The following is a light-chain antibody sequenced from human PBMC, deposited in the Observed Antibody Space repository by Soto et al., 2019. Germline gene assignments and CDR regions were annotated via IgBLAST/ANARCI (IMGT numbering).Light chain of an antibody. CDR3: QQYDSSSLT. J-gene: IGKJ4*01. V-gene: IGKV3D-20*01. CDR2: DAS. Sequence: EIVLTQSPATLSLSPGERATLSCGASQSIRSSYLAWYQQKPRLAPRLLIDDASSRATSIPDRFSGSGSGTDFTLHINSREPEDFAVYYCQQYDSSSLTFGGGTKVEIK. CDR1: QSIRSSY.